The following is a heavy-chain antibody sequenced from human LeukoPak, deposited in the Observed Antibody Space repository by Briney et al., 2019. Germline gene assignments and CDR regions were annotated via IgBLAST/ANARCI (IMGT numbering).Heavy chain of an antibody. CDR1: GGPFSSYA. V-gene: IGHV1-69*01. CDR2: IIPIFGTT. CDR3: ARDMRLRRYSGSLRIPDY. Sequence: ASVEVSFYASGGPFSSYAISWVRPAPGQGLEWMGGIIPIFGTTNYAQKFQGRVTITADESTSTAYMELSSLRSEDTAVYYCARDMRLRRYSGSLRIPDYWGQGTLVTVSS. J-gene: IGHJ4*02. D-gene: IGHD1-26*01.